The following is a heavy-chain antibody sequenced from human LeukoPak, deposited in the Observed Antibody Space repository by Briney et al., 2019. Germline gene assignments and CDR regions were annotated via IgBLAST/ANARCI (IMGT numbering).Heavy chain of an antibody. CDR1: GSTFSSYS. J-gene: IGHJ4*02. D-gene: IGHD4-17*01. CDR3: ARDLGAHGDYLYYFDY. Sequence: PGGSLRLSCAASGSTFSSYSMNWVRQAPGKGLEWVSSISSSSSYIYYADSVKGRFTISRDNAKNSLYLQMNSLRAEDTAVYYCARDLGAHGDYLYYFDYWGQGTLVTVSS. V-gene: IGHV3-21*01. CDR2: ISSSSSYI.